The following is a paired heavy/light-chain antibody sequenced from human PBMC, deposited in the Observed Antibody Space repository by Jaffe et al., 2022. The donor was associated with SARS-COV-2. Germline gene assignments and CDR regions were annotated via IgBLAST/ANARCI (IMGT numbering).Heavy chain of an antibody. CDR3: ARLPSSSGRYWHHPFDN. V-gene: IGHV5-51*01. CDR2: IYPGDSDT. J-gene: IGHJ3*02. Sequence: EVQLVQSGAEVKKPGESLKISCKDSGFSFTTYWIAWVRQMPGKGLEWMGIIYPGDSDTRYSPSFQGQVTISADKSITTAYLQWSSLKASDTAIYYCARLPSSSGRYWHHPFDNWGQGTMVTVSS. CDR1: GFSFTTYW. D-gene: IGHD1-26*01.
Light chain of an antibody. J-gene: IGLJ3*02. V-gene: IGLV1-44*01. Sequence: QSVLTQPPSASGTPGQRVTISCSGSSSNIGSNTVDWYQQLPGTAPKLLIYSNNQRPSGVPDRFSGSKSGTTASLAISGLQSEDEADYYCAAWDDSLNAWVFGGGTKLTVL. CDR3: AAWDDSLNAWV. CDR1: SSNIGSNT. CDR2: SNN.